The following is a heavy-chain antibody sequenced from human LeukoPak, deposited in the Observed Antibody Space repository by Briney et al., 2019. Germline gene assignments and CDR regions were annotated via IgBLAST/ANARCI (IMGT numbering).Heavy chain of an antibody. V-gene: IGHV4-61*08. Sequence: PSETLSLTCTVSGGSINRSGYYWSSIRQPPGKGLEWIGYIYYSGSTNYNPSLKSRVTISVDTSKNQFSLKLSSVTAADTAVYYCARDSVVAPYYFDYWGQGTLVTVSS. CDR3: ARDSVVAPYYFDY. CDR1: GGSINRSGYY. D-gene: IGHD2-21*01. CDR2: IYYSGST. J-gene: IGHJ4*02.